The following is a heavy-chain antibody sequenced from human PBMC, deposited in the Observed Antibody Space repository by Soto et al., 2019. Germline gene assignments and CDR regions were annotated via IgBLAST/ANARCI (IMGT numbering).Heavy chain of an antibody. Sequence: ASLKVSCKASGGTFSIYAISWVRQAPGQGLEWMGGIIPIFGTANYAQKFQGRVTITADESTSTAYMELSSLRSEDTAVYYCARDPPLSGYRFRCYYYYYGMDVWGQGTTVTVSS. V-gene: IGHV1-69*13. CDR2: IIPIFGTA. CDR3: ARDPPLSGYRFRCYYYYYGMDV. J-gene: IGHJ6*02. CDR1: GGTFSIYA. D-gene: IGHD5-18*01.